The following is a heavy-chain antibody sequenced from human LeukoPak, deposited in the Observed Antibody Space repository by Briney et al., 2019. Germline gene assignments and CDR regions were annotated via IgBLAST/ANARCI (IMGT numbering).Heavy chain of an antibody. J-gene: IGHJ5*02. CDR3: ARDNWYSSSWYWTGDWFDP. CDR1: GFTFSSYA. D-gene: IGHD6-13*01. Sequence: GGSLRLSCAASGFTFSSYAMHWVRQAPGKGLEWVAVISYDGSNKNYADSVKGRFTISRDNSKNTLYLQMNSLRAEDTAVYYCARDNWYSSSWYWTGDWFDPWGQGTLVTVSS. V-gene: IGHV3-30*01. CDR2: ISYDGSNK.